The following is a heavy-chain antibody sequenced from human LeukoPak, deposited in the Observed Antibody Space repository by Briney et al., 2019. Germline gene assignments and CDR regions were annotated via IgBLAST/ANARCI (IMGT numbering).Heavy chain of an antibody. CDR2: IKQDGSEQ. CDR1: GFTFSLYW. D-gene: IGHD2-2*01. CDR3: ARADIVVVPAPGYYYYGMDV. V-gene: IGHV3-7*01. Sequence: GGSLRLSCVASGFTFSLYWMDWVRQAPGKGLEWVANIKQDGSEQYYVDSVKGRFTISRDNAKNSLYLQMNSLRAEDTAVYYCARADIVVVPAPGYYYYGMDVWGQGTTVTVSS. J-gene: IGHJ6*02.